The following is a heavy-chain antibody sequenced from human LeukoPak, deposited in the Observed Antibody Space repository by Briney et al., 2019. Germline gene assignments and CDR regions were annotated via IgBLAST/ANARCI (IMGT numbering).Heavy chain of an antibody. CDR3: AKIRPATRFFDY. V-gene: IGHV3-30*14. CDR1: GFTFSSYA. D-gene: IGHD3-16*01. J-gene: IGHJ4*02. CDR2: ISYDGSNK. Sequence: GGSLRLSCAASGFTFSSYAMHWVRQAPGKGLEWVALISYDGSNKYYADSVKGRFTISRDKSKNTLYIQMSSLRAEDTAVYYCAKIRPATRFFDYWGQGTLVTVSS.